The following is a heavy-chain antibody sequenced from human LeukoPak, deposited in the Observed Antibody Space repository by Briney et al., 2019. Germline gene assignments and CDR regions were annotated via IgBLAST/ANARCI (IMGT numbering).Heavy chain of an antibody. CDR2: IKEDGSEK. D-gene: IGHD1-26*01. Sequence: GGSLRLSCAASGFTFSTYWMSWVRQAPGKGLEWVGNIKEDGSEKYYVDSVKGRFTISRDNAKNSLHLQMNSLRAEDTAVYYCVRGRYSGSYGPFYYWGQGTLVTVSS. CDR3: VRGRYSGSYGPFYY. V-gene: IGHV3-7*01. J-gene: IGHJ4*02. CDR1: GFTFSTYW.